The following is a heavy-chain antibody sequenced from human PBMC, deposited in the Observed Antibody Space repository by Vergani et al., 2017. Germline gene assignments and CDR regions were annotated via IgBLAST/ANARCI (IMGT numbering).Heavy chain of an antibody. CDR1: GYTLTELS. V-gene: IGHV1-24*01. D-gene: IGHD3-3*01. CDR2: FDPEDGET. CDR3: ATGGGIVELFKPPYYYRDV. J-gene: IGHJ6*03. Sequence: QVQLVQSGAEVKKPGASVKVSCKVSGYTLTELSMHWVRQAPGQGLEWMGAFDPEDGETIYAQKFQGRVTMTEDTSTDTAYMELSSLRSEDTDVDYCATGGGIVELFKPPYYYRDVWGKGTTVTVSS.